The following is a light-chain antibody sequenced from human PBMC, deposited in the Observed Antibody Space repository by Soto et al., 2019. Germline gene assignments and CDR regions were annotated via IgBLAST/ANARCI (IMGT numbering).Light chain of an antibody. J-gene: IGKJ5*01. Sequence: EIVMTKSPFTLSVYAGERATLSCRVSQSVSSNLAWYQQKPGQAPRLLIYGASTRATGIPARFSGSGSGTEFTLTISSLQSEDFAVYYCQQYNNWPPITFGQGTRLEIK. CDR1: QSVSSN. CDR2: GAS. V-gene: IGKV3-15*01. CDR3: QQYNNWPPIT.